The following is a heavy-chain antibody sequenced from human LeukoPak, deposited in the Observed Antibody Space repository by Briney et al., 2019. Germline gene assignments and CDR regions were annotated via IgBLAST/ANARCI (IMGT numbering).Heavy chain of an antibody. CDR3: AKPSSGNYPPTGY. J-gene: IGHJ4*02. V-gene: IGHV3-21*04. Sequence: PGGSLRLSCAASGFTFSSYSMNWVRQAPGKGLEWVSSISSSSSYIYYADSVKGRFTISRDNSKNTLYLQINSLRAEDTAVYYCAKPSSGNYPPTGYWGQGTLVTVSS. D-gene: IGHD1-26*01. CDR2: ISSSSSYI. CDR1: GFTFSSYS.